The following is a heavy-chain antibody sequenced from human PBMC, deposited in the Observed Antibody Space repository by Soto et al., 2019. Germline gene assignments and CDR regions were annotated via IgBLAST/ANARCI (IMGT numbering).Heavy chain of an antibody. D-gene: IGHD3-10*01. V-gene: IGHV4-30-2*01. CDR1: GGSISSGGYS. CDR3: ARDRRGSGSYSFDY. J-gene: IGHJ4*02. Sequence: SETLSLTCAVSGGSISSGGYSWSWIRQPPGKGLEWIGYMYHSGSTYYNPSLKSRVTISIDRSKNQFSLKLSSVTAADTAVYYCARDRRGSGSYSFDYWGQGTLVTVSS. CDR2: MYHSGST.